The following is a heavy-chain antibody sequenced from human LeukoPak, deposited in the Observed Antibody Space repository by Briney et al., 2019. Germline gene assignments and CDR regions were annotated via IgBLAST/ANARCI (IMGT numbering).Heavy chain of an antibody. CDR2: IKQDGSEK. J-gene: IGHJ4*02. Sequence: GGSLRLSCAASGFTFSSYWMSWVRQAPGKGLEWVANIKQDGSEKYYVDSVKGRFTISRDNAKNSLYLQMNGLRAEDTAVYYCAGEGYGDYDGGTFDYWGQGTLVTVSS. CDR1: GFTFSSYW. D-gene: IGHD4-17*01. CDR3: AGEGYGDYDGGTFDY. V-gene: IGHV3-7*03.